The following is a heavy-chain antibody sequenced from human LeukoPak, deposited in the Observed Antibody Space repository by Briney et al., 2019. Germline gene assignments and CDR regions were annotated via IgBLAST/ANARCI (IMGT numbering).Heavy chain of an antibody. CDR3: ARDPLFSIAVAGLQVPANYYYYGMDV. CDR2: ISAGNI. CDR1: GYTFSDSP. Sequence: ASVKVSCTASGYTFSDSPMHWLRQAPGQRFEWMGWISAGNIKYSQNFQDRINITRDTSASTVNMELSSLTSADTAVYYCARDPLFSIAVAGLQVPANYYYYGMDVWGQGTTVTVSS. J-gene: IGHJ6*02. V-gene: IGHV1-3*01. D-gene: IGHD6-19*01.